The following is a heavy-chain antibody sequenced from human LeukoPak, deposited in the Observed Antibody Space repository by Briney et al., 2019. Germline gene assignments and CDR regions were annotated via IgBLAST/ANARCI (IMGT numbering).Heavy chain of an antibody. CDR3: ARSSTGSYFDY. J-gene: IGHJ4*02. CDR2: MYYSGCT. V-gene: IGHV4-59*01. D-gene: IGHD3-3*02. Sequence: SETLSLTCTVSGGSMSRYYWSWIRQPPGKGLEWIGYMYYSGCTKYNPSLKSRVTISVDTSKNQFSLKLSSVTAADTAVYYCARSSTGSYFDYWGQGTLVTVSS. CDR1: GGSMSRYY.